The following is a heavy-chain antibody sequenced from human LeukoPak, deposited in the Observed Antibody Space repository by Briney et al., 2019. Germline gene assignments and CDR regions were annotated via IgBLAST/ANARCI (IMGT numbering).Heavy chain of an antibody. CDR3: VRGGRYCSSTSCPYSTFDP. V-gene: IGHV1-69*06. J-gene: IGHJ5*02. CDR2: IIPIFGTA. Sequence: GASVKVSCKASGGTFSSYAISWVRQAPGQGLEWMGRIIPIFGTANYAQKFQGRVTITADKSTSTAYMELSSLRSEDTAVYYCVRGGRYCSSTSCPYSTFDPWGQGTLVTVSS. CDR1: GGTFSSYA. D-gene: IGHD2-2*01.